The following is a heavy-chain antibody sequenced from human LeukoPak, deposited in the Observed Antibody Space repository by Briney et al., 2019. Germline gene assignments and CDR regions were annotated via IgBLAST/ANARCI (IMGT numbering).Heavy chain of an antibody. CDR2: IIPIFGTV. V-gene: IGHV1-69*13. J-gene: IGHJ6*03. D-gene: IGHD3-9*01. CDR1: GYTFTSYD. Sequence: SVKVSCKASGYTFTSYDINWVRQAPGQGLEWMGGIIPIFGTVNYAQKFQGRVTITADESTSTAYMELSSLRSEDTAVYYCAGNYDILTGYYSPHYYMDVWGKGTTVTISS. CDR3: AGNYDILTGYYSPHYYMDV.